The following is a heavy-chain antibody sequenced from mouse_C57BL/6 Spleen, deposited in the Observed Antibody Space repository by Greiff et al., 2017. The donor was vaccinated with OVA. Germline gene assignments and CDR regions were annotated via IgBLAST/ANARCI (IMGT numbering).Heavy chain of an antibody. J-gene: IGHJ2*01. CDR3: ARSKDGYYRGYFDY. V-gene: IGHV1-69*01. CDR1: GYTFTSYW. Sequence: VQLQQPGAELVMPGASVKLSCKASGYTFTSYWMHWVKQRPGQGLEWIGEIDPSDSYTNYNQKFKGKSTLTVDKSSSTAYMQLSSLTSEDSAVYYCARSKDGYYRGYFDYWGQGTTLTVSS. CDR2: IDPSDSYT. D-gene: IGHD2-3*01.